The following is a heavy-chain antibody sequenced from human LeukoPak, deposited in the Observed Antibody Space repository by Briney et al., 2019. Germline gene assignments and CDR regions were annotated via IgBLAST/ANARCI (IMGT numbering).Heavy chain of an antibody. Sequence: GGSLRLSCAASGFTFSSYDMHWVRQATGKGLEWVSAIGTAGDTYYPGSVKGRFTISRENAKNSLHLQMNSLRAEDTAVYYCARAGIAAAGDAFDIWGQGTMVTVSS. D-gene: IGHD6-13*01. J-gene: IGHJ3*02. V-gene: IGHV3-13*01. CDR3: ARAGIAAAGDAFDI. CDR1: GFTFSSYD. CDR2: IGTAGDT.